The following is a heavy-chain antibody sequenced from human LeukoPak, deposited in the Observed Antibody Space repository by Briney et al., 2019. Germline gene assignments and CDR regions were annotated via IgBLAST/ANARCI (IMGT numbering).Heavy chain of an antibody. V-gene: IGHV3-33*01. Sequence: PGRSLRLSCAASGFTFSSYGMHWVRQAPGKGLEWVAVIWYDGSNKYYADSVKGRFTISRDNSKNTLYLQMNSLRAEDTAVYYCARDQTERYVDWLLPSYWGQGTLVTVSS. CDR1: GFTFSSYG. J-gene: IGHJ4*02. CDR2: IWYDGSNK. D-gene: IGHD3-9*01. CDR3: ARDQTERYVDWLLPSY.